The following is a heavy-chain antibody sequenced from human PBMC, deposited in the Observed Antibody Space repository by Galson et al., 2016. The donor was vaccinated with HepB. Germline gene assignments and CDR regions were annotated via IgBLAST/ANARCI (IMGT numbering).Heavy chain of an antibody. D-gene: IGHD3-3*01. V-gene: IGHV3-23*01. CDR1: GSTFSNYA. Sequence: SLRLSCAASGSTFSNYAMSWVRQPPGKGLEWVSTISGGGGSTFYAGSVKGRFTISRDSSKNTLYLQMNSLRAEDTAGYYCAKGTVFGLIIGAYDYWGQGTLVTVSS. CDR2: ISGGGGST. CDR3: AKGTVFGLIIGAYDY. J-gene: IGHJ4*02.